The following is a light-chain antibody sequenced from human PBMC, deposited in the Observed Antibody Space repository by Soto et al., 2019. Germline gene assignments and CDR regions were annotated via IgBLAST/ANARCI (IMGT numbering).Light chain of an antibody. CDR1: ESVSSH. V-gene: IGKV3-15*01. CDR2: DAS. CDR3: HQYNEWRT. J-gene: IGKJ1*01. Sequence: EIVVTQSPGTLSLSTGERATLSCRASESVSSHLAWYQQRPGQAPRLLIYDASTRATGIPDRFSGSGSGTEFTLTISSLQSEDVAVYYCHQYNEWRTFGQGTKVDIK.